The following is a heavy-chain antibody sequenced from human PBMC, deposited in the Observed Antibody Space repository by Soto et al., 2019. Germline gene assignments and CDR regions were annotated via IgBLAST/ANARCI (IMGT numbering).Heavy chain of an antibody. V-gene: IGHV4-34*01. CDR2: GKDGGHT. CDR1: GGSLSGYY. J-gene: IGHJ4*01. Sequence: QVQLQQWGAGLLKPSETLSLKCAVTGGSLSGYYWSWIRQPPGKGLEWIGEGKDGGHTHYSPSLRGRVTISSDTSNNQFSLRLNSVTAADTGVYYCARGQEGVVATHWDHGSLVTVSS. D-gene: IGHD5-12*01. CDR3: ARGQEGVVATH.